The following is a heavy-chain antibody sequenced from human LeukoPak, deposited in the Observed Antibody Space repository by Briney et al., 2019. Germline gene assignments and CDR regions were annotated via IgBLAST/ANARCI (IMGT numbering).Heavy chain of an antibody. CDR3: ARFIAAPYYFDY. D-gene: IGHD6-13*01. Sequence: GGSLRLSCAASGFTFSSYSMIWVRQAPGKGLEWVSSISTSSSYIYYADSVKGRFTISRDNAKNSLYLQMNSLRAEDTAVYYCARFIAAPYYFDYWGRGTLVTVSS. CDR1: GFTFSSYS. CDR2: ISTSSSYI. J-gene: IGHJ4*02. V-gene: IGHV3-21*01.